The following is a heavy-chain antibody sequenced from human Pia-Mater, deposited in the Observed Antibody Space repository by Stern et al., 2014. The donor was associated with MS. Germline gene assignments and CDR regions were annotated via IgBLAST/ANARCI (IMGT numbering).Heavy chain of an antibody. CDR1: GYTFTSSG. Sequence: VQLLQSGAEVKKPGASVKVSCKASGYTFTSSGINWVRQAPGQGLEWMGWISAYNGNTNYAQKLQGRITMTTDTSTSTAYMELRSLRSDDTAVYYCARDKMVYATHYYYYGMDVWGQGTTVTVSS. CDR3: ARDKMVYATHYYYYGMDV. D-gene: IGHD2-8*01. V-gene: IGHV1-18*01. CDR2: ISAYNGNT. J-gene: IGHJ6*02.